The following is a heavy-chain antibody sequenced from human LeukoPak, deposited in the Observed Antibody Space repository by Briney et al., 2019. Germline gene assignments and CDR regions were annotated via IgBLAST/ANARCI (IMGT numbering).Heavy chain of an antibody. V-gene: IGHV4-59*01. J-gene: IGHJ6*03. D-gene: IGHD2-21*01. CDR2: IYYSGST. CDR3: ATHMGYYYMEV. Sequence: SETLSLTCTVSGGSISSYYWSWIRQPPGKGLEWIGYIYYSGSTNYNPSLKSRVTISVDTSKNQFSLKLSSVTAAYTAVYYCATHMGYYYMEVWGKGTTVTVSS. CDR1: GGSISSYY.